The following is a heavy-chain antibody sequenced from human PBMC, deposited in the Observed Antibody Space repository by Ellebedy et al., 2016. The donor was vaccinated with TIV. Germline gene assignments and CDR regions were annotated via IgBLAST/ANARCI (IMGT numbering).Heavy chain of an antibody. CDR2: ISGSGGST. Sequence: GGSLRLSXAASGFTFSSYAMSWVRQAPGKGLEWVSAISGSGGSTYYADSVKGRFTISRDNSKNTLYLQMNSLRAEDTAVYYCARGGKYYYDSSRVKYNWFDPWGQGTLVTVSS. V-gene: IGHV3-23*01. D-gene: IGHD3-22*01. J-gene: IGHJ5*02. CDR1: GFTFSSYA. CDR3: ARGGKYYYDSSRVKYNWFDP.